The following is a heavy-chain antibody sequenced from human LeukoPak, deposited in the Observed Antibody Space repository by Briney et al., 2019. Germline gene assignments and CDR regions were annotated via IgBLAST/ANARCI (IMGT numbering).Heavy chain of an antibody. CDR2: ISDDGSNK. Sequence: GGSLRLSCAASGFTFSSYSMNWVRQAPGKGLEWVAVISDDGSNKYYAESAKGQFTISRDNSKNTLYLQMSSLRAEDTAVYYCARAFSTTAFDYWGQGTLVTVSS. CDR3: ARAFSTTAFDY. CDR1: GFTFSSYS. D-gene: IGHD4-17*01. J-gene: IGHJ4*02. V-gene: IGHV3-30*03.